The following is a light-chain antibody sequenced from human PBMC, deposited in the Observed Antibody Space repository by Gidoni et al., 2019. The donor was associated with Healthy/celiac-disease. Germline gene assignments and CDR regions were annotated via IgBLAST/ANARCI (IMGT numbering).Light chain of an antibody. CDR3: CSDAGSSTVV. CDR1: SSDVGSYNL. CDR2: EGS. J-gene: IGLJ2*01. V-gene: IGLV2-23*01. Sequence: QSALTQPASVSGSPGQSITISCTGTSSDVGSYNLVSWYQQHPGKAPKLMIYEGSKRPSGVSNRCSGAKSGNTASLTISGRQAEDEADYYCCSDAGSSTVVFGGGTKLTVL.